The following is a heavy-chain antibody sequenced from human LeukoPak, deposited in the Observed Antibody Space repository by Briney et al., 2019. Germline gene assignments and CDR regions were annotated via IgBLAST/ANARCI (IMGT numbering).Heavy chain of an antibody. CDR2: IYSGGST. V-gene: IGHV3-66*01. CDR1: GITVSSNY. Sequence: GGSLRLSCAASGITVSSNYMTWVRQAPGKGLEWVSVIYSGGSTYYADSAKGRFTVSRDNSKTTLYLQMNSLRGEDTAVYYCARDDSGYGGFDYWGQGTLVTVSS. D-gene: IGHD5-12*01. CDR3: ARDDSGYGGFDY. J-gene: IGHJ4*02.